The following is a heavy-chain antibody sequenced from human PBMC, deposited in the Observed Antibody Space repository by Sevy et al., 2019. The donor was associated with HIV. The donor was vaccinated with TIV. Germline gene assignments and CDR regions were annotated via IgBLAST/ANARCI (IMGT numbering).Heavy chain of an antibody. CDR2: TRNKADSYTT. Sequence: GGSLRLSCAASGFTFSDHYMEWVRQAPGKGLEWVGRTRNKADSYTTEYAASVKGRFTISRDDSKNSLYLQMNSLKTYDTALYDCTTHAGIAAAGRVFDYWGQGTLGTVSS. V-gene: IGHV3-72*01. D-gene: IGHD6-13*01. CDR3: TTHAGIAAAGRVFDY. CDR1: GFTFSDHY. J-gene: IGHJ4*02.